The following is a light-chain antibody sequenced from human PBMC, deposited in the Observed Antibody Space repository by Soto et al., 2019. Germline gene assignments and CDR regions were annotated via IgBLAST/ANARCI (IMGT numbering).Light chain of an antibody. Sequence: EIVMTQSPATLSVSPGERATLSFRASQSVSSSYLAWYQQKPGQAPRLLIYGASSRATGIPDRFSGSGSGSEFTLTISSLQSEDFAVYYCQQYNNWPPITFGQGTRLEN. CDR2: GAS. CDR1: QSVSSSY. V-gene: IGKV3D-15*01. J-gene: IGKJ5*01. CDR3: QQYNNWPPIT.